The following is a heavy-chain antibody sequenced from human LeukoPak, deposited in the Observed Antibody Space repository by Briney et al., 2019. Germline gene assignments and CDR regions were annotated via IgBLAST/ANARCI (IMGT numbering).Heavy chain of an antibody. D-gene: IGHD1-14*01. CDR3: ARAGKPPYGMDV. J-gene: IGHJ6*02. CDR2: IDAGNGNT. Sequence: ASVKVSCKASGYIFTDYTIHWVRQAPGQRLEWMGWIDAGNGNTKYSQKFQGRVTITRDTSASTAYMELSSLKSEDTAVYYCARAGKPPYGMDVWGQGTTVTVSS. CDR1: GYIFTDYT. V-gene: IGHV1-3*01.